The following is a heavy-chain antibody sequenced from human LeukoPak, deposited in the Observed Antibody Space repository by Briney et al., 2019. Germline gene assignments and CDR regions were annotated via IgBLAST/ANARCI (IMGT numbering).Heavy chain of an antibody. J-gene: IGHJ4*02. CDR3: ARERGAYSYGTPNFDY. Sequence: GGSLRLSCAASGFTLSDYYMNWVRQAPGKGLEWVSSISSSSSYIYYADSVKGRFTISRDNAKNSLYLQMNSLRAEDTAVYYCARERGAYSYGTPNFDYWGQGTLVTVSS. V-gene: IGHV3-21*01. CDR2: ISSSSSYI. CDR1: GFTLSDYY. D-gene: IGHD5-18*01.